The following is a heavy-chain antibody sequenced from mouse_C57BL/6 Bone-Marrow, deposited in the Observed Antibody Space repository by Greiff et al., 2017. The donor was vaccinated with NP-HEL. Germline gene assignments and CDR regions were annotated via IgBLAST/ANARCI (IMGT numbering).Heavy chain of an antibody. CDR1: GYTFTSYW. CDR3: ARWRRKLRPDFDY. CDR2: IHPNSGST. J-gene: IGHJ2*01. Sequence: VQLQQPGAELVKPGASVKLSCKASGYTFTSYWMPWVKQRPGQGLEWIGMIHPNSGSTNYNEKFKSKATLTVDKSSSTAYMQLSSLTSEDSAVYYCARWRRKLRPDFDYWGQGTTLTVSS. V-gene: IGHV1-64*01. D-gene: IGHD1-2*01.